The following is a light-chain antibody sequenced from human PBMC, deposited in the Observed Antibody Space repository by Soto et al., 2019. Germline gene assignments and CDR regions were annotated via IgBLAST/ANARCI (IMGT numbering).Light chain of an antibody. CDR2: GAS. V-gene: IGKV3-15*01. J-gene: IGKJ1*01. CDR3: QQYNNGWT. Sequence: EIVMTQSPATLSVSPGERATLSCGASQSVSSYLAWYQQKPGQAPRLLIYGASTRATGIPARFSGSGSGTEFTLTISSLQSEDFAVYYCQQYNNGWTFGQGTKVEIK. CDR1: QSVSSY.